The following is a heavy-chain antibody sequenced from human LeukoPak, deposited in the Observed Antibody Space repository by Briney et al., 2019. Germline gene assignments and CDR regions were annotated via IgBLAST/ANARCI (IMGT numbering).Heavy chain of an antibody. CDR3: ARDREWLLLGDWYFDL. CDR1: GGSVSSGGYY. J-gene: IGHJ2*01. V-gene: IGHV4-61*08. CDR2: IYYSGST. Sequence: MPSETLSLTCTVSGGSVSSGGYYWSWIRQHPGKGLEWIGYIYYSGSTNYNPSLKSRVTISVDKSKNQFSLKLSSVTAADTAVYYCARDREWLLLGDWYFDLWGRGTLVTVSS. D-gene: IGHD3-22*01.